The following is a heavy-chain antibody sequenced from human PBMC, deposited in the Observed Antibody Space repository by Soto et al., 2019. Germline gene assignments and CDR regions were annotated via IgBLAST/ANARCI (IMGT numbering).Heavy chain of an antibody. D-gene: IGHD1-26*01. J-gene: IGHJ1*01. CDR2: ISGSGGST. CDR3: AKDRSGSYPRRYFQH. CDR1: GFTFSSYA. V-gene: IGHV3-23*01. Sequence: GGSLRLSCAASGFTFSSYAMSWVRQAPGKGLEWVSAISGSGGSTYYADSVKGRFTISSDNSKNTLYLQMNSLRAEDTAVYYCAKDRSGSYPRRYFQHWGQGTLVTVSS.